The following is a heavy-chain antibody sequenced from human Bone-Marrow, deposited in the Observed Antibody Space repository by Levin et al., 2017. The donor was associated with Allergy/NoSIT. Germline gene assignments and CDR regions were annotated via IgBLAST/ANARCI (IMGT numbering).Heavy chain of an antibody. J-gene: IGHJ1*01. Sequence: GESLKISCVASGFTFSRYGMHWVRQAPGKGLEWVAVISYDGNDQYYADSVRGRFTISRDNSKDTLYLEMNSLKHEDTAHYYCAKNPYCSSGWCLDIGGQGNRVVVSS. D-gene: IGHD6-19*01. CDR1: GFTFSRYG. CDR2: ISYDGNDQ. V-gene: IGHV3-30*18. CDR3: AKNPYCSSGWCLDI.